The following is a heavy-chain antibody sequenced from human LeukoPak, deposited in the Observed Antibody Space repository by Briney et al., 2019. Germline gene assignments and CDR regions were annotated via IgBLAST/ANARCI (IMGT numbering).Heavy chain of an antibody. Sequence: PGGSLRLSCAASGFIFNNAWMSWVRRAPGKGLEWAGRIKSKVDGGTPAYAAPVKGRFTISRDDSKNTLYVQMNSLETEDTAVYYCTTVTDGGSDYWGQGTLVTVSS. CDR1: GFIFNNAW. V-gene: IGHV3-15*01. D-gene: IGHD2-8*01. J-gene: IGHJ4*02. CDR2: IKSKVDGGTP. CDR3: TTVTDGGSDY.